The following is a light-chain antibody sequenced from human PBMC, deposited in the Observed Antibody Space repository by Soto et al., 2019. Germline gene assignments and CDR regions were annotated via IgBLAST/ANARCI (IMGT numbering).Light chain of an antibody. V-gene: IGKV2-28*01. CDR3: MLALQIPLT. CDR1: QSLLRSNGYND. J-gene: IGKJ4*02. CDR2: LGS. Sequence: DVVMTQAPLSLPVTPGEPASISCRSSQSLLRSNGYNDLEWFLKRPGQSPQLLIYLGSNRASGVHDRISVSGSGIDFALKISSVGAGDVLVYYCMLALQIPLTFGGGTNVEIK.